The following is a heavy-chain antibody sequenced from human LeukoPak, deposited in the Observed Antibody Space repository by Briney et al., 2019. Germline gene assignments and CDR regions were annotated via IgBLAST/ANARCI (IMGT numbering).Heavy chain of an antibody. D-gene: IGHD6-13*01. CDR3: AKEGDSSSWYDLYDY. CDR2: ISGSGDST. Sequence: GGSLRLSCAASGFTFSDYAMSWVRQAPGKGLEWVSAISGSGDSTYYADSVKGRFTISRDNSKNTLYLQMNSLRAEDTAVYYCAKEGDSSSWYDLYDYWGQGTLVTVSS. V-gene: IGHV3-23*01. J-gene: IGHJ4*02. CDR1: GFTFSDYA.